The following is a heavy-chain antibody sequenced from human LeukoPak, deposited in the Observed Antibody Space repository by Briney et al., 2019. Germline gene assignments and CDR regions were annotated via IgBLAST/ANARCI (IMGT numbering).Heavy chain of an antibody. Sequence: SETRSLTCTVSGGSISSYYWSWIRQPPGKGLEWIGYIYYSGSTYYNPSLKSRVTISVDTSKNQFSLKLSSVTAADTAVYYCARETDSHDAFDIWGQGTMVTVSS. CDR3: ARETDSHDAFDI. J-gene: IGHJ3*02. D-gene: IGHD1-14*01. V-gene: IGHV4-30-4*08. CDR1: GGSISSYY. CDR2: IYYSGST.